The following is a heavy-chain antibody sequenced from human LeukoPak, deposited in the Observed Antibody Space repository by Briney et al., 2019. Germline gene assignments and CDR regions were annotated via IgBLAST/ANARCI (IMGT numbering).Heavy chain of an antibody. CDR2: IYYSGST. Sequence: PSETLSLTCTVSGGSISSYYWSWIRQPPGKGLEWIGYIYYSGSTYYNPSLKSRVTISVDTSKNQFSLKLSSVTAADTAVYYCARGHPRPTGGFDYWGQGTLVTVSS. J-gene: IGHJ4*02. CDR3: ARGHPRPTGGFDY. D-gene: IGHD3-10*01. V-gene: IGHV4-59*06. CDR1: GGSISSYY.